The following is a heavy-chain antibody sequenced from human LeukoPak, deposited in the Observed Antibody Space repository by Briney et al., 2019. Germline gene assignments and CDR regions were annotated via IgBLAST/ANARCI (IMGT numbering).Heavy chain of an antibody. CDR1: GDSVSSNSAA. CDR3: ARDEIQLWSQPFDAFDI. J-gene: IGHJ3*02. Sequence: SQTLSLTCAISGDSVSSNSAAWNWIRQSPSRGLEWLGRTYYRSKWYNDYAVSVKSRITINPDTSKNQFSLQLNSVTPEDTAVYYCARDEIQLWSQPFDAFDIWGQGTMVTVSS. D-gene: IGHD5-18*01. V-gene: IGHV6-1*01. CDR2: TYYRSKWYN.